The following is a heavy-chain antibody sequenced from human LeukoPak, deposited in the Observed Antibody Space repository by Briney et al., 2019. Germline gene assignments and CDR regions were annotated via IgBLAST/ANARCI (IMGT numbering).Heavy chain of an antibody. V-gene: IGHV4-39*07. CDR1: GGSISSSSYY. CDR2: IYYSGST. CDR3: ARRDETDQYYFDY. Sequence: SETLSLTCTVSGGSISSSSYYWGWIRQPPGKGLEWIGSIYYSGSTYYNPSLKSRVTISVDTSKNQFSLKLSSVTAADTAVYYCARRDETDQYYFDYWGQGTLVTVSS. J-gene: IGHJ4*02.